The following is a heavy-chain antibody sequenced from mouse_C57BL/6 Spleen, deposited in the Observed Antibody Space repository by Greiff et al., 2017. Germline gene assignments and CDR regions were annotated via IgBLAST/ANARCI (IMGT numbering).Heavy chain of an antibody. Sequence: QVQLKESGPGLVQPSQSLSITCTVSGFSLTSYGVHWVRQSPGKGLEWLGVIWSGGSTDYNAAFISRLSISKDNSTSQVFFKMNSLHADDTAIYYCARKGTDYWGQGTSVTVSS. CDR3: ARKGTDY. CDR1: GFSLTSYG. D-gene: IGHD3-3*01. CDR2: IWSGGST. V-gene: IGHV2-2*01. J-gene: IGHJ4*01.